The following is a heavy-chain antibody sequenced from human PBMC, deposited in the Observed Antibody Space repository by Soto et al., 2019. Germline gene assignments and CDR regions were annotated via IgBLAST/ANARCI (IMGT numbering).Heavy chain of an antibody. D-gene: IGHD3-10*01. J-gene: IGHJ6*02. CDR2: IIPILGIA. Sequence: GASVKVSCKASGGTFSSYTISWVRQAPGQGLEWMGRIIPILGIANYAQKFQGRVTITADKSTSTAYMELSSLRSEDTAVYYCATTMVRGVIIKTSYYWDGMDVWGQGTTVTVSS. CDR3: ATTMVRGVIIKTSYYWDGMDV. V-gene: IGHV1-69*02. CDR1: GGTFSSYT.